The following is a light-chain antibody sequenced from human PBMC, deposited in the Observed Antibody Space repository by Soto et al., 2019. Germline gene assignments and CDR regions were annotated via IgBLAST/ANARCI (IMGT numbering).Light chain of an antibody. Sequence: EIVLTQSPGTLSLFPGERATLSCRASQSVSSNYLAWYQKKPGQAPRLLIYGASSRATGIPDRFSGSGSGTYFTVSISRLEPEDFAVYYCQQYGSSPPTFGQGTKVEIK. CDR2: GAS. CDR3: QQYGSSPPT. CDR1: QSVSSNY. V-gene: IGKV3-20*01. J-gene: IGKJ1*01.